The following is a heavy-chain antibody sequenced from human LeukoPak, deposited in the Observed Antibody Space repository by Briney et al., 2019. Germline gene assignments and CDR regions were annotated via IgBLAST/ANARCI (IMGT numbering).Heavy chain of an antibody. V-gene: IGHV1-69*13. Sequence: GASVKVSCKASGGTFSSYAISWVRQAPGQGLEWMGGIIPIFGTANYAQKFQGRVTITADESTSTAYMELSSLRSEDTAVYYCASGPGGSPYRNWFDPWGQGTLVTVSS. J-gene: IGHJ5*02. CDR2: IIPIFGTA. CDR1: GGTFSSYA. D-gene: IGHD1-14*01. CDR3: ASGPGGSPYRNWFDP.